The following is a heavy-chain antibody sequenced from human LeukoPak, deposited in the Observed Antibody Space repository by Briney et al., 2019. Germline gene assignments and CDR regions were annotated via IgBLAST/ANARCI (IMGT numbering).Heavy chain of an antibody. D-gene: IGHD3-3*01. V-gene: IGHV3-7*01. CDR1: GFTFSSYW. J-gene: IGHJ6*03. Sequence: GGSLRLSCAASGFTFSSYWMSWVRQAPGKGLEWVANIKQDGSEKYYVDSVKGRFTISRDNAKNSLYLQMNSLRAEDTAVYYCARDNYDFWSGYYYYYYMDVWGKGTTVTVSS. CDR2: IKQDGSEK. CDR3: ARDNYDFWSGYYYYYYMDV.